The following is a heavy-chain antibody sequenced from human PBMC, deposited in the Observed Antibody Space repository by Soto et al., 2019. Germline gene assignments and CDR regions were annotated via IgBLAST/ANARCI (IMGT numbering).Heavy chain of an antibody. D-gene: IGHD2-21*01. CDR1: GFTFSSYA. V-gene: IGHV3-23*01. CDR3: SKAPVISPGRNYFDY. CDR2: IGGSGGTI. Sequence: GGSLRLSCPASGFTFSSYAMNWVRQAPGKGLEWVSGIGGSGGTIYYADSVKGRFTISRDNSQNTLYLQMNGLRADDTALYYCSKAPVISPGRNYFDYWGRGTLVTVSS. J-gene: IGHJ4*02.